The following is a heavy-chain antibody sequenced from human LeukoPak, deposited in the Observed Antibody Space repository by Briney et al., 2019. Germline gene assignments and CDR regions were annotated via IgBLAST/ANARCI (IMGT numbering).Heavy chain of an antibody. D-gene: IGHD3-22*01. J-gene: IGHJ5*02. CDR3: ARQEHYYDSSGYYYH. V-gene: IGHV4-38-2*01. CDR2: IYHSGST. CDR1: GYSISSGYY. Sequence: SETLSLTCAVSGYSISSGYYWGWIRQPPGKGLEWIGSIYHSGSTYYNPSHKSRVTISVDTSKNQFSLKLSSVTAADTAVYYCARQEHYYDSSGYYYHWGQGTLVTVSS.